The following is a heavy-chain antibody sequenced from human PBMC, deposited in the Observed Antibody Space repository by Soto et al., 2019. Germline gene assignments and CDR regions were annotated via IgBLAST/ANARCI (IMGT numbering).Heavy chain of an antibody. J-gene: IGHJ6*02. V-gene: IGHV1-69*01. D-gene: IGHD2-2*01. CDR3: ARSSPYIVVRKPTGNQDYYGMDV. CDR1: GGTFSNNT. Sequence: QLHLVQPGAEVKNPGSPVKVFCKASGGTFSNNTTSGVRQAPGQGLDGGGGIIPAFGTTDNEQKFQGRVTITADGSTSTAYMKLSSLSSADTAVYYCARSSPYIVVRKPTGNQDYYGMDVWGQGTTVTVSS. CDR2: IIPAFGTT.